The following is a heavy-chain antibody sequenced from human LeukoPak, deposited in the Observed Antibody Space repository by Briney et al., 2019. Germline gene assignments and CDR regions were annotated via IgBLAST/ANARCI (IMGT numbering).Heavy chain of an antibody. D-gene: IGHD3-22*01. CDR3: AKRGVVIRVILVGFHKEAYYFDS. J-gene: IGHJ4*02. Sequence: GGSLRLSCAVSGITLSNYGMSWVRQAPGKGLEWVAGISGSGGSTNYADSVKGRFTISRDNAKITLYLQMNSLRVEDTAVYFCAKRGVVIRVILVGFHKEAYYFDSWGQGALVTVSS. V-gene: IGHV3-23*01. CDR1: GITLSNYG. CDR2: ISGSGGST.